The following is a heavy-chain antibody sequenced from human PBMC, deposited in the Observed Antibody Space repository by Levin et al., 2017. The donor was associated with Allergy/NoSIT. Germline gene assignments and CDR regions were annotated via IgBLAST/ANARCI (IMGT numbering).Heavy chain of an antibody. V-gene: IGHV4-61*01. CDR1: GDSVSSGTYH. J-gene: IGHJ1*01. CDR2: FSDTGDT. Sequence: SETLSLTCSVSGDSVSSGTYHWCWIRQPPGKGLEWIGCFSDTGDTNGSPSLNSPVTISIDTSKNQLSLRLRSVTTADTAVYFCAAYYRGYGGKGSWGQGTLVTVSS. CDR3: AAYYRGYGGKGS. D-gene: IGHD4-23*01.